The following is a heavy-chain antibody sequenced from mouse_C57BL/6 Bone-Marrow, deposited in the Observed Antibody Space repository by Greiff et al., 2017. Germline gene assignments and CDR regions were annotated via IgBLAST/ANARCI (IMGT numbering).Heavy chain of an antibody. Sequence: QVQLQQSGPELVKPGASVKLSCKASGYTFTSYDINWVKQRPGRGLEWIGWIYPGDGSTKYNEKFKGKATLTVDTSSSTAYMELHSLTSEDSAVYFCANYYGSSYGYFDVWGTGTTVTVSS. CDR2: IYPGDGST. CDR3: ANYYGSSYGYFDV. CDR1: GYTFTSYD. V-gene: IGHV1-85*01. D-gene: IGHD1-1*01. J-gene: IGHJ1*03.